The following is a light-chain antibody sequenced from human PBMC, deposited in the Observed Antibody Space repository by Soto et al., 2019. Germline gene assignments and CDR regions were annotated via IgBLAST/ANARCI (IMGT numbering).Light chain of an antibody. CDR1: SGHSSYA. CDR3: QTWGAGPSV. V-gene: IGLV4-69*01. Sequence: QSVLTQSPSASASLGASVKLTCTLSSGHSSYAIALHQQQPEKGPRYLMKLNSDGSHSKGDGIPARFSGSSSGAERYLTISSLQSDDEADYYCQTWGAGPSVFGGGTQLTVL. CDR2: LNSDGSH. J-gene: IGLJ7*01.